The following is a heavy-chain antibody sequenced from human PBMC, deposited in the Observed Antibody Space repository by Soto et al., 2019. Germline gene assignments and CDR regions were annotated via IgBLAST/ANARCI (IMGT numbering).Heavy chain of an antibody. CDR2: ISSSSSNI. V-gene: IGHV3-48*02. Sequence: EVQLVESGGGLVQPGGSLRLSCTASGFTFSSRVMNWVRQFPGRGLEWVSYISSSSSNIDYADSVKGRFTVSRDNAKNSLYLQMNTLRDEDTAVYYCASDRSLGSNWYYYLESWGQGTLVTVSS. D-gene: IGHD1-20*01. CDR3: ASDRSLGSNWYYYLES. CDR1: GFTFSSRV. J-gene: IGHJ4*02.